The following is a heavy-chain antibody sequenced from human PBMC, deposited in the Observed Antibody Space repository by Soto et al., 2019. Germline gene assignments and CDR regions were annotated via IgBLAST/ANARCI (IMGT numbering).Heavy chain of an antibody. CDR1: GDSVSRDITS. J-gene: IGHJ3*01. V-gene: IGHV6-1*01. CDR2: TYYRSRWFH. CDR3: ARGNALNV. Sequence: SKPLSIPFAISGDSVSRDITSWNWIRQSPSRGLEWLGRTYYRSRWFHDYADSVKSRITINADTSKNQFSLELKSMTPEDTAVYYCARGNALNVWGQGTLVTVSS.